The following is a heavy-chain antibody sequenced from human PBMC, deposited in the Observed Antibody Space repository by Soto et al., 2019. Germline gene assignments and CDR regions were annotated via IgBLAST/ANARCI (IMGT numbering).Heavy chain of an antibody. D-gene: IGHD6-19*01. CDR1: GYTFTSYY. CDR2: INPSGGST. J-gene: IGHJ4*02. CDR3: ARASSGWYDYFDY. V-gene: IGHV1-46*03. Sequence: GASVTVSCQASGYTFTSYYMHLVRQAPGQGLEWMGIINPSGGSTSYAQKFQGRVTMTRDTSTSTVYMELSSLRSEDTAVYYCARASSGWYDYFDYWGQGTLVTVSS.